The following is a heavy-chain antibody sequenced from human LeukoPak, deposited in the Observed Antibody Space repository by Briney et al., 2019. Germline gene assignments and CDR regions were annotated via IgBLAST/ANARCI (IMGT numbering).Heavy chain of an antibody. CDR2: IHHTGDT. CDR3: ARLPLRNTNLGDS. D-gene: IGHD1-14*01. Sequence: SETLSLTCTVSGGSTVSNFYSWSWIRQPPGRGLEWIATIHHTGDTYYNPSLRSRVTLSADTSKSQFSLNLTSVTATDTVIYYCARLPLRNTNLGDSWGQGILVPVSS. J-gene: IGHJ4*02. CDR1: GGSTVSNFYS. V-gene: IGHV4-39*01.